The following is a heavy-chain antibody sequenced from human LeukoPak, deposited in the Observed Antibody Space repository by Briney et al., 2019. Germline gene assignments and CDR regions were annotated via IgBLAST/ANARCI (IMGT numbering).Heavy chain of an antibody. J-gene: IGHJ4*02. CDR1: GFTFNNYA. Sequence: GGSLRLSCAASGFTFNNYAMHWVRQAPGKGLEWVALISYDGSTEHYADSVKGRFTISRDNSKNTLFLQMNSLRAEDTALYYCARGTGSVSYLVDYWGQGTLVTVSS. D-gene: IGHD3-10*01. V-gene: IGHV3-30*04. CDR2: ISYDGSTE. CDR3: ARGTGSVSYLVDY.